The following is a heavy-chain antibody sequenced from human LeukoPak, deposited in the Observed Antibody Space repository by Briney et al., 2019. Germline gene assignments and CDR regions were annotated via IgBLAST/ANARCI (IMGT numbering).Heavy chain of an antibody. CDR2: IYPGDSAT. V-gene: IGHV5-51*01. CDR1: GYSFTSYW. J-gene: IGHJ5*02. D-gene: IGHD4-17*01. Sequence: GESLKISCKGSGYSFTSYWIGWVRQMPGKGLEWMGIIYPGDSATRYSPSFQGQVTISADKSISTAYLQWSSLKASDTAMYYCARHRPQTTVTRGWFDPWGQGTLVTVSS. CDR3: ARHRPQTTVTRGWFDP.